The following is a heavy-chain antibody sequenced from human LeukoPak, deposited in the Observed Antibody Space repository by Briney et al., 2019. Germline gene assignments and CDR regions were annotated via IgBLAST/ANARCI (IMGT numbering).Heavy chain of an antibody. CDR1: GGTFSSYA. CDR3: AGRSLMITFGGGDY. CDR2: IIPIFGTA. V-gene: IGHV1-69*05. J-gene: IGHJ4*02. D-gene: IGHD3-16*01. Sequence: SSVKVSCKASGGTFSSYAISWVRQAPGQGLEWMGRIIPIFGTANYAQKFQGRVTITTDESTSTAYMELSSLRSEETAVYYGAGRSLMITFGGGDYWGQGTLVTVSS.